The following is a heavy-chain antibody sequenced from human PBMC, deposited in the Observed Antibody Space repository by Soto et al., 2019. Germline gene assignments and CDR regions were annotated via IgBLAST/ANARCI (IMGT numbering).Heavy chain of an antibody. Sequence: GASVKVSCKASGYTFTGYSMHWVRQAPGQGLEWMGWINPYSGGADYAQSFQGRVTMTRDTSISTVYMELSRLRFDDTAVYYCARVIRGAYYNSPLDTWGQGTVVTVSS. CDR2: INPYSGGA. J-gene: IGHJ5*02. V-gene: IGHV1-2*02. CDR3: ARVIRGAYYNSPLDT. CDR1: GYTFTGYS. D-gene: IGHD3-10*01.